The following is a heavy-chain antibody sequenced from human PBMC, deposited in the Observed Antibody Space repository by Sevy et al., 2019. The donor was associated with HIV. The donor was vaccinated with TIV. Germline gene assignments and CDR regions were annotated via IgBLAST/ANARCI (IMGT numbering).Heavy chain of an antibody. J-gene: IGHJ4*02. CDR3: VRVRAFLLFGELPRYRFDS. CDR1: GFTLSSYW. D-gene: IGHD3-10*01. Sequence: GGSLRLSCVASGFTLSSYWMNWVRQVPGQGLEWVADIKQDGSDKNYLDSVKGRFTISRDNAKKSLYLQMNNLRVEDTALYYCVRVRAFLLFGELPRYRFDSWGQGTLLTVSS. CDR2: IKQDGSDK. V-gene: IGHV3-7*04.